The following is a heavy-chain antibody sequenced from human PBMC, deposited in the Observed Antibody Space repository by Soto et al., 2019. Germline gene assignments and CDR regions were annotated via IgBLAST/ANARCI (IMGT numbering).Heavy chain of an antibody. D-gene: IGHD6-13*01. CDR1: ASSITDASY. CDR2: SHHGGGT. J-gene: IGHJ4*02. Sequence: SETLSLTCTVSASSITDASYWGWIRQPPGKGLEWIGSSHHGGGTYYNPSLKSRVTISVDPSKNQLSLKLTSVVAADAAVYYCARVLSLGSTWYFDYWGRGTRVTVSS. V-gene: IGHV4-38-2*02. CDR3: ARVLSLGSTWYFDY.